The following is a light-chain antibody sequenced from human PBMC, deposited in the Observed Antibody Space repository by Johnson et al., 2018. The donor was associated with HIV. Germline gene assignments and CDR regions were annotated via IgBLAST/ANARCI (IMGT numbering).Light chain of an antibody. CDR1: SSNIGNNY. J-gene: IGLJ1*01. CDR3: GTWDGSLSVYV. CDR2: ENN. Sequence: QSVLTQPPSVSAAPGQKVTISCSGSSSNIGNNYVSWYQQLPGTAPKLLIYENNKRPSGIPDRFSGSKSGTSATLGITGLQTGDEADYYCGTWDGSLSVYVFGTGTKVTVV. V-gene: IGLV1-51*02.